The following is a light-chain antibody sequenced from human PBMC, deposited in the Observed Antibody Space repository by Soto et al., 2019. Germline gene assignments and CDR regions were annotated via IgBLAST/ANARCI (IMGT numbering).Light chain of an antibody. V-gene: IGLV2-14*03. Sequence: QSVLTQPAFVSGSPGQSITISCTGTSSDVGGYNCVSWYQQHPGKAPKLMIYDVSDRPSGVPNRFSGSKSGNTASLTISGLQPEDEADYYCSSYTGSSTLLFGGGTKLTVL. CDR2: DVS. CDR3: SSYTGSSTLL. CDR1: SSDVGGYNC. J-gene: IGLJ2*01.